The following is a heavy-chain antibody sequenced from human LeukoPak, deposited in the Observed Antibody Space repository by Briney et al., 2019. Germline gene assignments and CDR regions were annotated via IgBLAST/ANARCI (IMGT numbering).Heavy chain of an antibody. J-gene: IGHJ4*02. CDR1: GFTFTGYY. CDR3: VREGNELLSKNFDY. Sequence: ASVKVSFTASGFTFTGYYIHWVRQAPGQGLEWMGYINPHSGGTNSPQKFEGRVTMTTDTSISAAYMELSSLISDDTAMYYCVREGNELLSKNFDYWGRGTLVTVSS. D-gene: IGHD2-21*02. V-gene: IGHV1-2*02. CDR2: INPHSGGT.